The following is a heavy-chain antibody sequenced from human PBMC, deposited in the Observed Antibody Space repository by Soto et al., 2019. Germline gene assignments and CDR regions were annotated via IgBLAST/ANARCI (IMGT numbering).Heavy chain of an antibody. J-gene: IGHJ5*02. CDR2: INHSGST. CDR1: GGSFSGYY. CDR3: ARGPPGYCSGGSCYAGGNWCDP. D-gene: IGHD2-15*01. Sequence: QVQLQQWGAGLLKPSETLSLTCAVYGGSFSGYYWSWIRQPPGKGLEWIGEINHSGSTNYNPSLKSRVTRAVDTSQNQFSLKLSSGTAADTAVYYGARGPPGYCSGGSCYAGGNWCDPWGQGTLVTVSS. V-gene: IGHV4-34*01.